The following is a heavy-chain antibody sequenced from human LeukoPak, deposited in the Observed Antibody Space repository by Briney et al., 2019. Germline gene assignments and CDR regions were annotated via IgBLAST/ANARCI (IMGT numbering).Heavy chain of an antibody. D-gene: IGHD3-22*01. V-gene: IGHV3-30*02. CDR3: AKDRFPTLIVSTLPSM. Sequence: GGSLRLSCAASGFTFSSYGMHWVRQAPGKGLEWVAFIRYDGSNKYYADSVKGRFTISRDNSKNTLYLQMNSLRAEDTAVYYCAKDRFPTLIVSTLPSMWGQGTMVTVSS. CDR2: IRYDGSNK. J-gene: IGHJ3*01. CDR1: GFTFSSYG.